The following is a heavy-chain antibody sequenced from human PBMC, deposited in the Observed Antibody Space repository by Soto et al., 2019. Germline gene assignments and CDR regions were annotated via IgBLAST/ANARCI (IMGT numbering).Heavy chain of an antibody. J-gene: IGHJ4*02. Sequence: QLQLQESGPGLVKPSETLSLTCTVSGGSISSSSYYWGWIRQPPGKGLEWIGSIYYSGSTYYNPSLKSRVTISVDTPKNQFSLKLSSVTAADTAVYYCARLRRDGYNWVYWGQGTLVTVSS. V-gene: IGHV4-39*01. CDR2: IYYSGST. D-gene: IGHD1-20*01. CDR1: GGSISSSSYY. CDR3: ARLRRDGYNWVY.